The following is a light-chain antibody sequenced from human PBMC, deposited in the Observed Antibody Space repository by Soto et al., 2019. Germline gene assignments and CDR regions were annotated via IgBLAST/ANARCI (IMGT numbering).Light chain of an antibody. J-gene: IGKJ5*01. CDR3: QQYGNSPIT. CDR2: GAS. V-gene: IGKV3-20*01. Sequence: EIVLTQSPATLSLSPGGRATLSCRASQSVSSTSLAWYQQKPGQAPRLLIFGASSRATGIPDRFSGSGSGTDFTRTVSRLEPEDVALYYCQQYGNSPITFGQGTRLEI. CDR1: QSVSSTS.